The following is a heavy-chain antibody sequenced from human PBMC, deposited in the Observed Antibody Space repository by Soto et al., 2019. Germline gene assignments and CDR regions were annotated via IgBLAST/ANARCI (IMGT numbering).Heavy chain of an antibody. CDR2: ISSSSSTI. Sequence: EVQLVESGGGLVQPGGSLRLSCAASGFTFSSYNMNWVRQAPGKGLEWVSYISSSSSTIYYAESVKCRFTISRDNAKHSLYLQMNSLRDEETAVYSCAREGGLLNWFHPWGQGTLVNVSS. J-gene: IGHJ5*02. CDR1: GFTFSSYN. V-gene: IGHV3-48*02. CDR3: AREGGLLNWFHP.